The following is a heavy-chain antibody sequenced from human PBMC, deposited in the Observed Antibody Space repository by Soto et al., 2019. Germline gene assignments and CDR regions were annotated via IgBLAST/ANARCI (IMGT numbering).Heavy chain of an antibody. CDR2: ISGSGGST. J-gene: IGHJ6*02. CDR1: GFTFSSYS. V-gene: IGHV3-23*01. CDR3: AKNSGYDLGYYYYGMDV. Sequence: HPGGSLRLSCAASGFTFSSYSMSWVRQAPGKGLEWVSAISGSGGSTYYADSVKGRFTISRDNSKNTLYLQMNSLRAEDTAVYYCAKNSGYDLGYYYYGMDVWGQGTTVTVSS. D-gene: IGHD5-12*01.